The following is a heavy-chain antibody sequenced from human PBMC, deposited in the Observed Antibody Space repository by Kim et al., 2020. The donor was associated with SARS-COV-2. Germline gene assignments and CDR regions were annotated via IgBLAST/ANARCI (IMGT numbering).Heavy chain of an antibody. Sequence: GGSLRLSCTASGFTFGDHAMHWVRQTPGKGLEWVASITWNGERTGYADSMKGRLTLSRDNAKNSVFLQMSSLRPDDTGLYYCAKGMRFLDLLAYYMDVWGKGTTVTVSS. CDR2: ITWNGERT. J-gene: IGHJ6*03. D-gene: IGHD3-3*01. CDR1: GFTFGDHA. V-gene: IGHV3-9*01. CDR3: AKGMRFLDLLAYYMDV.